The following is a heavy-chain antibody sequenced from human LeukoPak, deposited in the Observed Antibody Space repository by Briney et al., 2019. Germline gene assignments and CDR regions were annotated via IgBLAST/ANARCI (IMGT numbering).Heavy chain of an antibody. CDR3: ARQLGDSSSWYEGEDY. J-gene: IGHJ4*02. CDR1: GFTFSSYS. Sequence: TGGSLRLSCAASGFTFSSYSMNWVRQAPGKGLEWVSSISSSSSYIYYADSVKGRFTISRDNAKNSLYLQMNSLRAEDTAVYYCARQLGDSSSWYEGEDYWGQGTLVTVSS. D-gene: IGHD6-13*01. CDR2: ISSSSSYI. V-gene: IGHV3-21*01.